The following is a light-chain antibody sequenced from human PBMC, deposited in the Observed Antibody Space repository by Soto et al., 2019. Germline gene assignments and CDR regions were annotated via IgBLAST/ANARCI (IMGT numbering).Light chain of an antibody. V-gene: IGKV3-15*01. Sequence: EIMLTQSPGTLSLSQGERATLSCRASQDVSSNLAWYQQKPGQAPRLLIYGASTRATGIPARFSGSGSGTEFTLTISSLQSEDFAVYYCQQYNTWPPGTFGQGTKVAIK. CDR1: QDVSSN. J-gene: IGKJ1*01. CDR3: QQYNTWPPGT. CDR2: GAS.